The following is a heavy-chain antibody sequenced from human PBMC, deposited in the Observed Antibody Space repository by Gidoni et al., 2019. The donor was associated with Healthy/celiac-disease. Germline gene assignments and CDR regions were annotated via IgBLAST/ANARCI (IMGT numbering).Heavy chain of an antibody. Sequence: EVQLVASGGGLAQPGGSLKLSCAASGFTFSGSAMHWVRQASGKGLEWVGRIRSKANSYATAYAASVKGRFTISRDDSKNTAYLQMNSLKTEDTAVYYCTRGAGTVGHTWGQGTLVTVSS. D-gene: IGHD3-16*01. CDR2: IRSKANSYAT. V-gene: IGHV3-73*01. CDR1: GFTFSGSA. J-gene: IGHJ4*02. CDR3: TRGAGTVGHT.